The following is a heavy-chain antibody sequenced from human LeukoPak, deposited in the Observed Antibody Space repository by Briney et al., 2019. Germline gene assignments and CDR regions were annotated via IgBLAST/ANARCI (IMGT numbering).Heavy chain of an antibody. V-gene: IGHV1-2*02. CDR2: IQPNSGGT. CDR3: ARVSRSGDKEYAFDI. Sequence: ASLKVSCKASGYTFIDYYIQWVRQAPGQGLEWMGWIQPNSGGTTYAQKFQGRVTMTRHTPISTAYMELSRLRSDDTAVYCCARVSRSGDKEYAFDIWGQGTMVTVSS. CDR1: GYTFIDYY. J-gene: IGHJ3*02. D-gene: IGHD3-10*01.